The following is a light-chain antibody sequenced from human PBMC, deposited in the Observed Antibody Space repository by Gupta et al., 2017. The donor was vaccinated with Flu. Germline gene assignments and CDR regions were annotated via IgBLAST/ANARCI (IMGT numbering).Light chain of an antibody. Sequence: GHGDSLRNNTPSCYQQKQGEEPTKVMYYKDSRPSWVADRFSGSSSCDKAALTITATQAEEEADYYCSARCGNQGVFGGGTKLTVL. V-gene: IGLV3-19*01. J-gene: IGLJ3*02. CDR2: YKD. CDR3: SARCGNQGV. CDR1: SLRNNT.